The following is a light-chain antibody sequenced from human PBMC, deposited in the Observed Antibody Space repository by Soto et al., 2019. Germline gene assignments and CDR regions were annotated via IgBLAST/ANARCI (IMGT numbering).Light chain of an antibody. V-gene: IGKV1-5*01. Sequence: DIQMTQSPSSLSASVGDRVTITCQASQDISNYLNWYQQKPGKAPKLLIYDASSLESGVPSRFSGSGSGTEFTLTISSLQPDDFATYYCQQYNSYSTFGQGTKVDI. CDR3: QQYNSYST. CDR2: DAS. CDR1: QDISNY. J-gene: IGKJ1*01.